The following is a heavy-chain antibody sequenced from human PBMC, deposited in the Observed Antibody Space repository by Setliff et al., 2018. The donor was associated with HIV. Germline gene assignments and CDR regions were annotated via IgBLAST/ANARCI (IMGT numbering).Heavy chain of an antibody. CDR2: IKQDGSEK. D-gene: IGHD3-3*01. V-gene: IGHV3-7*01. Sequence: PGGSLRLSCAASGFTFSTYWMSWVRQAPGKGLEWVANIKQDGSEKYYVDSVKGRFTISRDNAENSLFLQMNSLRAEDTAVYYCARWGNTLTYYNFWSGYYFDYWGQGTLVTVSS. CDR1: GFTFSTYW. CDR3: ARWGNTLTYYNFWSGYYFDY. J-gene: IGHJ4*02.